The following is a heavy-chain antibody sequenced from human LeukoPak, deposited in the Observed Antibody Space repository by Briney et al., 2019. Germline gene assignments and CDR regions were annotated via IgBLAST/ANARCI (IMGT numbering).Heavy chain of an antibody. V-gene: IGHV1-8*01. J-gene: IGHJ4*02. CDR2: VNPSSGVT. Sequence: ASVKVSCKAFGYTFTTYDINWVRQATGHGLEWMGWVNPSSGVTRYAQKFQGRFTMTRNTSISTAYMELSSLRSEDTAVYYCAKNYDFLTGYASWGQGTLVTVSS. D-gene: IGHD3-9*01. CDR3: AKNYDFLTGYAS. CDR1: GYTFTTYD.